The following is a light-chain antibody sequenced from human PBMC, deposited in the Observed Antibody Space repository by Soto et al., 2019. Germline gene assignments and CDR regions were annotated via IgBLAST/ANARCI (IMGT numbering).Light chain of an antibody. Sequence: EIVLTQSPGTLSLSPGERATLSCRASQSFSNNYLAWYQQKPGQAPRLLISGASNRATGIPDRFSGSGSGTDFTLAISRLEPEDFEVYYCQQYGTSPFTFGRGTKVDIX. V-gene: IGKV3-20*01. CDR1: QSFSNNY. J-gene: IGKJ3*01. CDR2: GAS. CDR3: QQYGTSPFT.